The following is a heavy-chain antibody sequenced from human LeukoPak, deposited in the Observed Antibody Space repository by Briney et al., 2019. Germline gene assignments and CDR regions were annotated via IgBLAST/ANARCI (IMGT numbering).Heavy chain of an antibody. CDR1: GITFSSYN. V-gene: IGHV3-21*01. Sequence: GGSLRLSCAASGITFSSYNMNWVRQAPGKGLEWVSCISSSNTYIYYADSVKGRFTISRDNAQNSLYLQMNSLRAEDTAVFYCARGVPSAPYDAFDIWGRGTVVSVSS. D-gene: IGHD2-2*01. J-gene: IGHJ3*02. CDR2: ISSSNTYI. CDR3: ARGVPSAPYDAFDI.